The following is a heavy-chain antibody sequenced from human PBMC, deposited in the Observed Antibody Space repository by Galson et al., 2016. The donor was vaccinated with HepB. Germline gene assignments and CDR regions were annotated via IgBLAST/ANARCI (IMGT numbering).Heavy chain of an antibody. D-gene: IGHD5-12*01. CDR2: ISGSRSYI. CDR3: ARASTWIPSLDY. V-gene: IGHV3-21*06. CDR1: GFTLSTRYN. Sequence: SLRLSCAAFGFTLSTRYNMNWVRQAPGKGLEWVASISGSRSYIIYADSVKGRFTISRDDAKNSLYLQMNSLRVEDTAVCYCARASTWIPSLDYWGQGSLVTVSS. J-gene: IGHJ4*02.